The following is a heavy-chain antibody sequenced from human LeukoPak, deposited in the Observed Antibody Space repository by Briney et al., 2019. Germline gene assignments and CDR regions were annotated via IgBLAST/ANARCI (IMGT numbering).Heavy chain of an antibody. J-gene: IGHJ4*02. V-gene: IGHV4-59*08. CDR3: ARQPADTAMVIDY. D-gene: IGHD5-18*01. Sequence: KPSETLSLTCTVSGGSISSYYWSWIRQPPGKGLEWIGYIYYSGSTNYNPSLKSRVTISVDTSKNQFSLKLSSVTAADTAVYYCARQPADTAMVIDYWGQGTLVTVSS. CDR2: IYYSGST. CDR1: GGSISSYY.